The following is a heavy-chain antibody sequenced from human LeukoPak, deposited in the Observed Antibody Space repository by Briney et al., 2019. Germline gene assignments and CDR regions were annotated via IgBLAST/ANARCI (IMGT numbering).Heavy chain of an antibody. CDR2: IGGSGGNI. Sequence: PGGSLRLSCAASGLSFSNYAMYWVRQAPGKGLEWVSAIGGSGGNIFYTDSVKGRFTISRDNSKNTLYLQMNSLRAEDTAVYFCARDRWGYSYGGYWGQGTLVTVSS. CDR3: ARDRWGYSYGGY. J-gene: IGHJ4*02. CDR1: GLSFSNYA. V-gene: IGHV3-23*01. D-gene: IGHD5-18*01.